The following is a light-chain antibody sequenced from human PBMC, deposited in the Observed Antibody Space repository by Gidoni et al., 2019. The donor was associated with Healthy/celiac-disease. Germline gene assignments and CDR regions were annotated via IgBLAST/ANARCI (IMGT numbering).Light chain of an antibody. V-gene: IGKV3-20*01. CDR2: GAS. CDR3: QQYGSSRFT. CDR1: QSVSSSY. Sequence: IVLTQSPGTLSLSPGERATLSCRASQSVSSSYLAWYQQKPGQAPRLLIYGASSRATGIPDRFSGSGSGTDFTLTISRLEPEDFAVYYCQQYGSSRFTFGPXTKVDIK. J-gene: IGKJ3*01.